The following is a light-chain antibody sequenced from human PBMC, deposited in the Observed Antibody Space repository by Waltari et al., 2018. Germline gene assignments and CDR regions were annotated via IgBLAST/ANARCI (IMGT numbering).Light chain of an antibody. CDR1: QSLSVAY. V-gene: IGKV3-20*01. CDR2: GAF. Sequence: EIVLTQSPSTLSVSAGDTATISCRASQSLSVAYLAWYQHKSGQAPRLLIYGAFYRATGIPDRFSGSGSGTDFTLTITRLEPEDFAVYYCQQYDTSPGTFGQGTKLEI. CDR3: QQYDTSPGT. J-gene: IGKJ2*01.